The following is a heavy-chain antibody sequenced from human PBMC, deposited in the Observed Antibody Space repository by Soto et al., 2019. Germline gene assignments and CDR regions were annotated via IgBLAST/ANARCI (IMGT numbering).Heavy chain of an antibody. J-gene: IGHJ5*02. D-gene: IGHD3-22*01. CDR1: GYSISSGSY. CDR2: IYHSGTT. V-gene: IGHV4-38-2*02. CDR3: ARDSSGYYWFDP. Sequence: SETLSLTCTVSGYSISSGSYWAWIRQPPGKGPEWIASIYHSGTTYYNPSVKGRVTISVDTSKNQFSLKMSSVTAADTAVYYCARDSSGYYWFDPWGQGTLVTVSS.